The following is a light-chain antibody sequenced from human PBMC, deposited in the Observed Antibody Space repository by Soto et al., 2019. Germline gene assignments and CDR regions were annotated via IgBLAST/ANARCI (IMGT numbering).Light chain of an antibody. CDR3: LSFDSSLSVV. J-gene: IGLJ2*01. CDR2: GNT. CDR1: SSNIGAGYD. V-gene: IGLV1-40*01. Sequence: QSVLTQPPSVSGAPGQRVTISCTGSSSNIGAGYDVHWYQQLPGRAPKLLIYGNTNRPSGVPVRFSGFKSGTSSSLAITGLQAEDEADYYCLSFDSSLSVVFGGGTKLTVL.